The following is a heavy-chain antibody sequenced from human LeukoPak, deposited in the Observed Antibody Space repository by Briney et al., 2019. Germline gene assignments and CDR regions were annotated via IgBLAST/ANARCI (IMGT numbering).Heavy chain of an antibody. Sequence: GGSLRLSCAASGFTFSIYYMHWVRQAPGKGLVWVSHIESDGGRTTYADSVKGRFIISRDNAKNTLYLQMNSLRAEDTAVYYCARGGPAGVATNDYWGQGALVTVSS. CDR1: GFTFSIYY. CDR2: IESDGGRT. V-gene: IGHV3-74*01. J-gene: IGHJ4*02. CDR3: ARGGPAGVATNDY. D-gene: IGHD5-24*01.